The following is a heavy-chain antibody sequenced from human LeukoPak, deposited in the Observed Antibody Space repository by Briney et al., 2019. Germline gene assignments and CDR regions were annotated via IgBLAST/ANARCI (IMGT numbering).Heavy chain of an antibody. V-gene: IGHV4-59*01. CDR3: ASGGYCSSGSCYPNWFDP. J-gene: IGHJ5*02. D-gene: IGHD2-15*01. CDR2: ISYSGST. Sequence: SETLSLTCSVSGGSITSYYWSWIRQPPGKGLEWIGYISYSGSTNYNPSRKSRVSISIDTSKNQFSLKLSSVTAADTAVYYCASGGYCSSGSCYPNWFDPWGQGTLVTVSS. CDR1: GGSITSYY.